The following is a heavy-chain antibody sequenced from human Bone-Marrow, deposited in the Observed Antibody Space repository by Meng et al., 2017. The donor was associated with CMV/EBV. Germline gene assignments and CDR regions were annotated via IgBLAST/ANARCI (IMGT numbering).Heavy chain of an antibody. D-gene: IGHD1-7*01. V-gene: IGHV3-30*02. J-gene: IGHJ4*02. CDR2: IRYDGSNK. CDR3: AKDPRRTGTTVLDY. Sequence: GESLKISCAASGFTFSSYGMHWVRQAPGKGLEWVAFIRYDGSNKYYADSVKGRFTISRDNSKNTLYLQMNSLRAEDTAVYYCAKDPRRTGTTVLDYWGQGTLVTVSS. CDR1: GFTFSSYG.